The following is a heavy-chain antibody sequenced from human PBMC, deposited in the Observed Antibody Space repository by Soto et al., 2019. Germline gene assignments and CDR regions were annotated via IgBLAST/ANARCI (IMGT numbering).Heavy chain of an antibody. CDR1: GYIFSDYY. CDR3: ARVRMTILGVAMGNNGFDP. V-gene: IGHV1-2*02. D-gene: IGHD3-3*01. J-gene: IGHJ5*02. CDR2: INPKSDAS. Sequence: ASVKVSCKAAGYIFSDYYIHWVRQAPGQGLEWMGWINPKSDASDYAQKFQGRVTMTRDTSINTVYMDLSRLRTDDTAVYYCARVRMTILGVAMGNNGFDPWGQGTLVTVSS.